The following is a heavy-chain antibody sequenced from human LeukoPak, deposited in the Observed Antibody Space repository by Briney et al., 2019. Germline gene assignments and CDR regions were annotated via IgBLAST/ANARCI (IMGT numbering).Heavy chain of an antibody. J-gene: IGHJ4*02. V-gene: IGHV4-59*01. CDR1: GGSISSDY. CDR2: INYSGST. Sequence: PSESLSLTCTVSGGSISSDYWSWIRQPPGKGLEWIGYINYSGSTNYNPSLKSRVTISVDTSKNQFSLKLSSVTAADTAVYYCERGGYCSGGSCYGGPFDYWGQGTLVTVSS. D-gene: IGHD2-15*01. CDR3: ERGGYCSGGSCYGGPFDY.